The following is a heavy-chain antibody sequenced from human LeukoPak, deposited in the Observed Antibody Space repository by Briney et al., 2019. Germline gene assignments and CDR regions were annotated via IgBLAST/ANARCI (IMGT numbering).Heavy chain of an antibody. J-gene: IGHJ4*02. CDR1: GFTFSDYY. V-gene: IGHV3-11*01. Sequence: GGSLRLFCAASGFTFSDYYMSWIRQAPGKGLEWISYINSRGSIIYYTDSVKGQFTVSRDNAKNSLYLQMNSLRAEDTAVYYCARDPLNRDGYNNYWGQGTLVTVSS. D-gene: IGHD5-24*01. CDR3: ARDPLNRDGYNNY. CDR2: INSRGSII.